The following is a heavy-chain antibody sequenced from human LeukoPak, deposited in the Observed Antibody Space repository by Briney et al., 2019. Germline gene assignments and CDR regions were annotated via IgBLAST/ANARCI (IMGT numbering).Heavy chain of an antibody. CDR1: GFTFSSYG. D-gene: IGHD2-2*01. CDR3: ARDRYCTTTRCSDY. J-gene: IGHJ4*02. Sequence: GGSLRLSCAASGFTFSSYGMHWVRQAPGKGLEWVAFIRYDGRNQYYADSVKGRFTISRDNSKNTLYVQMNRLRAEDTAVYYCARDRYCTTTRCSDYWGQGTLVTVSS. V-gene: IGHV3-30*02. CDR2: IRYDGRNQ.